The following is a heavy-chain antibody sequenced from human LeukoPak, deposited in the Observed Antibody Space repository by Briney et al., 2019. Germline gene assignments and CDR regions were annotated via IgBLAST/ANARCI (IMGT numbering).Heavy chain of an antibody. D-gene: IGHD6-6*01. CDR3: ARNRPIGDY. J-gene: IGHJ4*02. CDR2: ISYDGSNK. V-gene: IGHV3-30-3*01. CDR1: GFTFSSYA. Sequence: PGGSLRLSCAASGFTFSSYAMPWVRQAPGKGLEWVAVISYDGSNKYYADSVKGRFTISRDNSKNTLYLQMNSLRAEDTAVYYCARNRPIGDYWGQGTLVTVSS.